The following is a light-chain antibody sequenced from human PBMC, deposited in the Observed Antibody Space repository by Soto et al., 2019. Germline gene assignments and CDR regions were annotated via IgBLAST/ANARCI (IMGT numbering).Light chain of an antibody. CDR2: TDN. CDR1: TSNIGSNY. J-gene: IGLJ3*02. CDR3: SSYAGSNNLV. V-gene: IGLV1-47*02. Sequence: QSVLTQPPSASGTPGQRVTISCSGATSNIGSNYVYWYQHLPGTAPKLLIYTDNERPSGVPDRFSGSKSGNTASLTVSGLQAEDEADYYCSSYAGSNNLVFGGGTKVTVL.